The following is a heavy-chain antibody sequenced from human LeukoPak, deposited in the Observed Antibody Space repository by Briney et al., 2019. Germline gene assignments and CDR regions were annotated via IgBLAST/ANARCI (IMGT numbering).Heavy chain of an antibody. V-gene: IGHV1-2*02. Sequence: GGSLRLSCAASGFTFSSYAMHWVRQAPGQGLEWMGWINPNSGGTNYAQKFQGRVTMTRDTSISTAYMELSRLRSDDTAVYYCARGYDYGGYGMDVWGQGTTVTVSS. J-gene: IGHJ6*02. CDR2: INPNSGGT. D-gene: IGHD4-23*01. CDR3: ARGYDYGGYGMDV. CDR1: GFTFSSYA.